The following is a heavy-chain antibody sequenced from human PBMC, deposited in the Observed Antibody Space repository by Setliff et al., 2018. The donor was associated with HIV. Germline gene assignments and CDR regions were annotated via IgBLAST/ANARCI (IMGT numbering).Heavy chain of an antibody. V-gene: IGHV4-34*01. D-gene: IGHD6-6*01. CDR2: INHSGST. Sequence: ETLSLTCAVYGGSFSGHYWSWIRQPPGKGPEWIGEINHSGSTNYNPSLKSRVTIAVDTSKNQFSLKLSFVTAADTAVYYCARLRVSSSSQTFDHWGQGILVTVSS. J-gene: IGHJ4*02. CDR1: GGSFSGHY. CDR3: ARLRVSSSSQTFDH.